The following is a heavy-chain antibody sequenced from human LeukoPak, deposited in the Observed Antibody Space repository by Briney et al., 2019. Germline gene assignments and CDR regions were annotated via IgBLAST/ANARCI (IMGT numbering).Heavy chain of an antibody. CDR3: AKGSGSESPYCSSTSCYLNWFDP. CDR1: GFTFSSYG. V-gene: IGHV3-23*01. J-gene: IGHJ5*02. D-gene: IGHD2-2*01. CDR2: ISGSGGST. Sequence: PGGSLRLSCAASGFTFSSYGMSWVRQAPGKGLEWVSAISGSGGSTYYADSVKGRFTISRDNSKNTLYLQMNSLRAEDTAVYYCAKGSGSESPYCSSTSCYLNWFDPWGQGTLVTVSS.